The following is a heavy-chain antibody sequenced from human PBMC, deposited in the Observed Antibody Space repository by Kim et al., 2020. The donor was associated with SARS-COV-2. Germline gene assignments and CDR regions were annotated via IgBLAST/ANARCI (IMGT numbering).Heavy chain of an antibody. CDR2: IYYSGST. CDR1: GGSISSGGYY. Sequence: SETLSLTCTVSGGSISSGGYYWSWIRQHPGKGLEWIGYIYYSGSTYYNPSLKSRVTISVDTSKNQFSLKLSSVTAADTAVYYCARFVMDVERGDDYSNYERGYYYYYGMDVWGQGTTVTVSS. D-gene: IGHD4-4*01. J-gene: IGHJ6*02. CDR3: ARFVMDVERGDDYSNYERGYYYYYGMDV. V-gene: IGHV4-31*03.